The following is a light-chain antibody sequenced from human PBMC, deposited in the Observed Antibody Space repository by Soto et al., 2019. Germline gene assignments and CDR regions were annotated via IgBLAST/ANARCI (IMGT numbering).Light chain of an antibody. CDR3: QHYNSYSEA. CDR1: QTISSW. J-gene: IGKJ1*01. Sequence: DIQMTQSPSTLSGSVGDRVTITCRASQTISSWLAWYQQKPGKAPKLLIYKASTLKSGVPSRFSGSGSGKEFTLTISSLQHDDFATYYCQHYNSYSEAFGQGTKVELK. V-gene: IGKV1-5*03. CDR2: KAS.